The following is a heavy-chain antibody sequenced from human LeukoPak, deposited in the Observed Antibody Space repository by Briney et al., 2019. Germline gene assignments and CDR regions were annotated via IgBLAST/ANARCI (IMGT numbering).Heavy chain of an antibody. D-gene: IGHD5-18*01. V-gene: IGHV3-30-3*01. J-gene: IGHJ4*02. CDR3: ARVGYSYGPAGY. Sequence: GRSLRLSCAASGFTFSSYAMHWVRQAPGKGLEWVAVISYDGSNKYYADSVKGRFTISRDNSKNTLYLQMNSLRAEDTAVYYCARVGYSYGPAGYWGQGTLVTVSS. CDR2: ISYDGSNK. CDR1: GFTFSSYA.